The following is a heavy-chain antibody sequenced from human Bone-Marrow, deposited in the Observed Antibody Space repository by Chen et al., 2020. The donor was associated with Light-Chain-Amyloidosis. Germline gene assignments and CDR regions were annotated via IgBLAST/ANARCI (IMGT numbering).Heavy chain of an antibody. D-gene: IGHD5-12*01. J-gene: IGHJ6*02. CDR2: VDGGGKI. CDR1: GFAVGTNH. CDR3: ARGGRLRSMDV. Sequence: EVQVVESGGDLIQPGGSLRLSCAASGFAVGTNHMSWVRQPPGNGLEWISGVDGGGKIAYADSVKGWFTISRDKSNNTVDLQMNSLRADDTAVYYCARGGRLRSMDVWGQGTTVAVSS. V-gene: IGHV3-53*01.